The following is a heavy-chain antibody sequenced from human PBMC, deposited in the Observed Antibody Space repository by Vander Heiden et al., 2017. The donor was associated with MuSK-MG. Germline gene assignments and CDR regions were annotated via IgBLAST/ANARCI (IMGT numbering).Heavy chain of an antibody. D-gene: IGHD3-16*01. J-gene: IGHJ4*02. Sequence: QLMESGGGVVQPGGSLGLSWAASGFTFSSYGMHWVRQAPGKGLEWEAFIRYDGSNKYYADSVKGRFTISRDNSKNTLYLQMSSLRAEDTAVYYCAKDAFGNLLFGVPADWGQGTLVTVSS. CDR3: AKDAFGNLLFGVPAD. CDR1: GFTFSSYG. CDR2: IRYDGSNK. V-gene: IGHV3-30*02.